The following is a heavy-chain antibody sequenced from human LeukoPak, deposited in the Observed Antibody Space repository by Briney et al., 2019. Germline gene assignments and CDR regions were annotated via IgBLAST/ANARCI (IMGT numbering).Heavy chain of an antibody. CDR2: ISSIISTI. CDR3: ASDHTAIFGVVTVD. J-gene: IGHJ4*02. CDR1: GFTFSSYS. D-gene: IGHD3-3*01. Sequence: GGSLRLSCPASGFTFSSYSMNWVRQAPGKGLEWVSYISSIISTIYYADSVKGRFTISRDNAKNSLYLQMNSLRAEDTAVYYCASDHTAIFGVVTVDWGQGTLVTVSS. V-gene: IGHV3-48*01.